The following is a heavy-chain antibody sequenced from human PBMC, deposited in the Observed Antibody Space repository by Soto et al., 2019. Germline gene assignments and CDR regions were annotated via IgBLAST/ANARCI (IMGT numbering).Heavy chain of an antibody. CDR2: INAGNGNT. J-gene: IGHJ4*02. D-gene: IGHD2-21*02. CDR1: GYAFTCYS. Sequence: GASVKPSCKAPGYAFTCYSLHWVRQAPGQRLEWMGWINAGNGNTKYSQKFQGRVTITRDTSASTAYMELSSLRSEDTAVYYCARSIVVVTALDYWGQGTLVTVSS. V-gene: IGHV1-3*01. CDR3: ARSIVVVTALDY.